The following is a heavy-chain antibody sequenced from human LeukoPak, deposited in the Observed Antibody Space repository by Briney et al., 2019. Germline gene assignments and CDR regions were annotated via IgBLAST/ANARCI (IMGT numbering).Heavy chain of an antibody. V-gene: IGHV4-30-2*01. CDR3: ARADYGGNETPFDY. Sequence: PSETLSLTCTVSGGSISSYSWSWIRQPPGKGLEWIGYIYHSGSTYYNPSLKSRVTISVDRSKNQFSLKLSSVTAADTAVYYCARADYGGNETPFDYWGQGTLVTVSS. D-gene: IGHD4-23*01. CDR1: GGSISSYS. J-gene: IGHJ4*02. CDR2: IYHSGST.